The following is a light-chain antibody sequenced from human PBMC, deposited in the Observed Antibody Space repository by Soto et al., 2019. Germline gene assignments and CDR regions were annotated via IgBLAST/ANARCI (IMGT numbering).Light chain of an antibody. CDR1: SSDVGRYNL. J-gene: IGLJ1*01. V-gene: IGLV2-23*02. CDR3: CSYAGTTTFYV. CDR2: DVT. Sequence: QSALTQPASVSVSPGQSITSSCTGTSSDVGRYNLVSWYQHHPGKAPKLIIYDVTQWPSGASNRFSGSKSGNTASLTIFGLQAEDEADYYCCSYAGTTTFYVFGTGTKVTVL.